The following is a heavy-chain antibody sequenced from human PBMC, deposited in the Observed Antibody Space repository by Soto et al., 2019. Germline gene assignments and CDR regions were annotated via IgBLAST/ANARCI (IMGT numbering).Heavy chain of an antibody. V-gene: IGHV1-8*01. CDR2: MNPNSGNT. CDR1: GYTFTSYD. D-gene: IGHD6-19*01. CDR3: VRGGEWLVRWWFDP. Sequence: ASVKVSCKASGYTFTSYDINWVRQATGQGLEWMGWMNPNSGNTGYAQKFQGRVTMTRNTSIGTAYMELSSLRSEDTAVYYCVRGGEWLVRWWFDPWGQGTLVTVSS. J-gene: IGHJ5*02.